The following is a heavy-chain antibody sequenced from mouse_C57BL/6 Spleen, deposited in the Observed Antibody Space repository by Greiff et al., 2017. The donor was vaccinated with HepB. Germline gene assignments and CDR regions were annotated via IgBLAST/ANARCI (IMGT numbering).Heavy chain of an antibody. CDR2: ISYDGSN. CDR3: AREGYGRSPDY. Sequence: EVKLVESGPGLVKPSQSLSLTCSVTGYSITSGYYWNWIRQFPGNKLEWMGYISYDGSNNYNPSLKNRISITRDTSKNQFFLKLNSVTTEDTATYYCAREGYGRSPDYWGQGTTLTVSS. V-gene: IGHV3-6*01. CDR1: GYSITSGYY. D-gene: IGHD1-1*01. J-gene: IGHJ2*01.